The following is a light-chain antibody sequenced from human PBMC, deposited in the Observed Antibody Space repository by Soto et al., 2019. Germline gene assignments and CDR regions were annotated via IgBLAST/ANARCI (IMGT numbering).Light chain of an antibody. V-gene: IGKV3-11*01. J-gene: IGKJ1*01. CDR1: QSVSSY. Sequence: EIVLTQSPATLSLSPGERATLSCRASQSVSSYLAWYQQKPGQAPRLLIYDASNRATGIPARFSGSGSGTDFTLNIISLEPEDFAVYYCQQRSNWPPWTFGQGTKVEIK. CDR2: DAS. CDR3: QQRSNWPPWT.